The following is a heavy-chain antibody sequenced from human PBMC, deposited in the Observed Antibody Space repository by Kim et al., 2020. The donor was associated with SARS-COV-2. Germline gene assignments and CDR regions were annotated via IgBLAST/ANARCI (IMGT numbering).Heavy chain of an antibody. CDR1: GFTFSRYE. Sequence: GGSLRLSCAASGFTFSRYEMNWVRQAPGKGLEWVSYIRRGGSTIYYADSVKGRFTISRDNAKNSLYLQMNSLRAEDTAVYYCARRADIHYYGMDVWGQGTTVTVSS. J-gene: IGHJ6*02. CDR3: ARRADIHYYGMDV. V-gene: IGHV3-48*03. CDR2: IRRGGSTI.